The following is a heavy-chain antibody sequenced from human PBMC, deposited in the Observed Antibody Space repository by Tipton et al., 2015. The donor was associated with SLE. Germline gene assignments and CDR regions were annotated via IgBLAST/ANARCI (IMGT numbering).Heavy chain of an antibody. D-gene: IGHD6-13*01. CDR1: GYRFTSYW. CDR3: ARLGGGKAAAAPTSYYYCYYGMDV. J-gene: IGHJ6*02. Sequence: QLVQSGPEVKKPGESRKISCKASGYRFTSYWIGWVRQMPGKGLEWMGNIYPDDSDTRYSPSFQGQVTISGDKSISTAYLQWSSLKASDTAMYYCARLGGGKAAAAPTSYYYCYYGMDVWGQGTTVPVSS. CDR2: IYPDDSDT. V-gene: IGHV5-51*01.